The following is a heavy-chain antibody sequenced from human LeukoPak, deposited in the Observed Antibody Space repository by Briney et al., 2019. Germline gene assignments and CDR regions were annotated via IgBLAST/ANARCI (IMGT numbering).Heavy chain of an antibody. CDR2: ISSSSSYI. CDR3: ARDRVSSGWYTFDY. D-gene: IGHD6-19*01. CDR1: GFTFSSYN. J-gene: IGHJ4*02. V-gene: IGHV3-21*01. Sequence: GGSLRLSCAASGFTFSSYNVNWVRQAPGKGLEWVSSISSSSSYIYYADSVKGRFTISRDNAKNSLYLQMNSLRAEDTAVYYCARDRVSSGWYTFDYWGQGTLVTVSS.